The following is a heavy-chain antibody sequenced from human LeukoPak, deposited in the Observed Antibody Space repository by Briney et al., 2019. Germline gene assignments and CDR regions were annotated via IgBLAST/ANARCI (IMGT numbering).Heavy chain of an antibody. Sequence: PGGSLRLSCAASGFTFSSYAMSWVRQAPGKGLEWVSAISGSGGSTYYADSVKGRFTISRDNSKNTLYLQMNSLRAEDTAVYYCAKVSLKSYYDSSGLNWFDPWGQGTLVTVSS. CDR2: ISGSGGST. CDR1: GFTFSSYA. D-gene: IGHD3-22*01. CDR3: AKVSLKSYYDSSGLNWFDP. J-gene: IGHJ5*02. V-gene: IGHV3-23*01.